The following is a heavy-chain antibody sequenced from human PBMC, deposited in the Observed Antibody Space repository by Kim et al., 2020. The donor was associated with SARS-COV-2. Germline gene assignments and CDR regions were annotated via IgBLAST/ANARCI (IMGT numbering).Heavy chain of an antibody. CDR3: ARDPKMATTLRNLGFDY. Sequence: GGSLRLSCAASGFTFSSYAMHWVRQAPGKGLEWVAVISYDGSNKYYADSVKGRFTISRDNSKNTLYLQMNSLRAEDTAVYYCARDPKMATTLRNLGFDYWGQGTLVTVSS. CDR1: GFTFSSYA. J-gene: IGHJ4*02. CDR2: ISYDGSNK. V-gene: IGHV3-30*04. D-gene: IGHD5-12*01.